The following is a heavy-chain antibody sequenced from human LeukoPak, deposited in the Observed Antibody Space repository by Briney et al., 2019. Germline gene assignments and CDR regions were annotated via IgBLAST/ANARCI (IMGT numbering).Heavy chain of an antibody. D-gene: IGHD1-7*01. Sequence: KPSETLSLTCAVYGGSFSGYYWSWIRQPPGKGLEWIGEINHSGSTNYNPSLKSRVTISVDTSKNQFSLKLSSVTAADTAVYYCARGATGTTNHYYYYYYMDVWGKGTTVTVSS. CDR3: ARGATGTTNHYYYYYYMDV. J-gene: IGHJ6*03. CDR2: INHSGST. CDR1: GGSFSGYY. V-gene: IGHV4-34*01.